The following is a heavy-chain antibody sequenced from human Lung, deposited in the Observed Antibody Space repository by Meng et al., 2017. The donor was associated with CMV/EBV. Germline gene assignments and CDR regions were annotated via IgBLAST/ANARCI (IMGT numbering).Heavy chain of an antibody. V-gene: IGHV3-74*01. CDR1: GFTFSTYW. J-gene: IGHJ4*02. CDR3: VLSPYTRSHQ. CDR2: INSDGST. D-gene: IGHD2-2*02. Sequence: SCAASGFTFSTYWMHWVRQAPGKGLVWVSRINSDGSTRYADSVRGRFTISRDNAKNTLYLQMNSLRAEDTAVYYCVLSPYTRSHQWGQGTLVTVSS.